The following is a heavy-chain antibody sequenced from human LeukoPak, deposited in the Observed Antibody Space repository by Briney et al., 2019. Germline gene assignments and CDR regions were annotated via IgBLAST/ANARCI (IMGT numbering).Heavy chain of an antibody. CDR3: ARDGPAQMVDFDY. Sequence: ASVKVSCKASGYTFSGTGWYLYWLRQAPGQGLECLGWIYPNNGATAYAQKFQGRVAMTRDTSITTAYMELSRLRPDDTAVYYCARDGPAQMVDFDYWGQGTLVTVSS. CDR1: GYTFSGTGWY. J-gene: IGHJ4*02. D-gene: IGHD3-10*01. V-gene: IGHV1-2*02. CDR2: IYPNNGAT.